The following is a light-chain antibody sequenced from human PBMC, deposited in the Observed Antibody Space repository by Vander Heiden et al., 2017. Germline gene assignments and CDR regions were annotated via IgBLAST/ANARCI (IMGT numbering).Light chain of an antibody. CDR2: DAS. V-gene: IGKV1-33*01. CDR1: QGISNY. CDR3: QQCDNTPLT. Sequence: DTHVTHSPSSLAASVGDRVTITCQASQGISNYLNWYQQKPGKAPKLLIYDASNLETGVPSRFSGSGSGTDFTFTISSLQPEDIATYYCQQCDNTPLTFGRGTKVEIK. J-gene: IGKJ4*01.